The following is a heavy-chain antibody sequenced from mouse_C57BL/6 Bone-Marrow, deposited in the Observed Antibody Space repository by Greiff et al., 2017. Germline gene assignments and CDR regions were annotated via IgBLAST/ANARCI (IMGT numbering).Heavy chain of an antibody. Sequence: VQLKESGGDLVKPGGSLKLSCAASGFTFSSYGMSWVRQTPDKRLEWVATISSGGSCTYYPDRVKGRFTISRDNAKNTLYLQMSSLKSEDTAMYYCARHLYYGNYGFYAMDYWGQGTSVTVSS. V-gene: IGHV5-6*01. J-gene: IGHJ4*01. CDR2: ISSGGSCT. CDR3: ARHLYYGNYGFYAMDY. D-gene: IGHD2-1*01. CDR1: GFTFSSYG.